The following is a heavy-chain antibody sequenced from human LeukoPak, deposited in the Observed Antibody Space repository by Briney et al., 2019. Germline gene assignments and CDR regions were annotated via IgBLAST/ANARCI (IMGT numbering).Heavy chain of an antibody. V-gene: IGHV5-51*01. Sequence: GESLNISCKASGFTFTTYSFAWVRQVPGKGLEWMGVIYAGDSSTTYSPSFQGQVTISVDRSINTAYLQWSSLRASDSAIYYCARHSCYDSWGQGTLVTVSS. CDR2: IYAGDSST. J-gene: IGHJ4*02. CDR3: ARHSCYDS. D-gene: IGHD3-16*01. CDR1: GFTFTTYS.